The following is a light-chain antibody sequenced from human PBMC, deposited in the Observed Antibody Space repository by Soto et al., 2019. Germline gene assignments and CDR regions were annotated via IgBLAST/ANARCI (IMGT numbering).Light chain of an antibody. Sequence: QSALTQPASVSGSPEQSITISCTGTSSDVGSYNLVSWYQQHPGKAPKLMIYEGSKRPSGVSNRFSGSKSGNTASLTISGLQVGDEADYYCCSYAGSSTFGVFGGGTKLTVL. J-gene: IGLJ3*02. CDR2: EGS. CDR3: CSYAGSSTFGV. V-gene: IGLV2-23*03. CDR1: SSDVGSYNL.